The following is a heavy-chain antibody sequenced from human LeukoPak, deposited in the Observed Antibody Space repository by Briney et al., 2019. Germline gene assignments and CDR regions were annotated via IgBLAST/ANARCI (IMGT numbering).Heavy chain of an antibody. J-gene: IGHJ4*02. CDR3: ARDRVGATTDFDY. CDR2: ISGSGGST. V-gene: IGHV3-23*01. Sequence: GGSLRLSCAASGFTFSSYAMGWVRQAPGEGLEWVSSISGSGGSTYYADSVKGRFTISRDNSKNTLSLQINSLRAEDTAVYYCARDRVGATTDFDYWGQGTLVTVSS. CDR1: GFTFSSYA. D-gene: IGHD1-26*01.